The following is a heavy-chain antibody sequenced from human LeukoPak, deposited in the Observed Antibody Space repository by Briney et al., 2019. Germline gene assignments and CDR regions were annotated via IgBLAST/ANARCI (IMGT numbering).Heavy chain of an antibody. CDR1: GFTFSSYE. CDR2: ISSSGSTI. D-gene: IGHD3-16*02. V-gene: IGHV3-48*03. J-gene: IGHJ4*02. CDR3: AKVGVGDYVWGSYRPYNT. Sequence: GGSLRLSCAASGFTFSSYEMSWVRQAPGKGLEWVSYISSSGSTIYYADSVKGRFTISRDNAKNSLYLQMNSLRAEDTAVYYCAKVGVGDYVWGSYRPYNTWGQGTLVTVSS.